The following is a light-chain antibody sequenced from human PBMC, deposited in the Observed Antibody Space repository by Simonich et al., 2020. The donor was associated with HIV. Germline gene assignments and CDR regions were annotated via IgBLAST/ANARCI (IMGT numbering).Light chain of an antibody. CDR2: LNSYGGH. J-gene: IGLJ2*01. V-gene: IGLV4-69*01. CDR3: QTWGAGIVL. CDR1: SGHSTYA. Sequence: QLVLTQSPSTSASLGASVNLTCTLSSGHSTYAIAWHQPQPEKGPRYLMTLNSYGGHIKGAGIHDRFAGASSGAERYLTISSLQSEDEAGYYCQTWGAGIVLFAGGTKLTVL.